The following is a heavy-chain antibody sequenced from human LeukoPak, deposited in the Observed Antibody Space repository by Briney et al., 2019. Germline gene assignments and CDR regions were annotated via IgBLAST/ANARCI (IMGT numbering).Heavy chain of an antibody. CDR2: IYSGGST. CDR1: GFTVSSNY. J-gene: IGHJ5*02. D-gene: IGHD5-24*01. Sequence: PGGSLRLSCAASGFTVSSNYMSWVRQAPGKGLEWVSVIYSGGSTYYADSVKGRFTISRDNSKNTLYLQMNSLRAEDTAVYYCARDFLRSDGWFDPWGQGTLVTVSS. CDR3: ARDFLRSDGWFDP. V-gene: IGHV3-53*01.